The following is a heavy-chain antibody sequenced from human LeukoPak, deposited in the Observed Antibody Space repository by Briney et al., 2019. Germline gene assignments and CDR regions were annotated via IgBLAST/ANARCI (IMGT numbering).Heavy chain of an antibody. D-gene: IGHD2-2*01. CDR2: ISTYNGNT. V-gene: IGHV1-18*04. CDR1: GYNFDRYG. Sequence: GASVKVSCKGSGYNFDRYGVNWVRQAPGQGLEWVGWISTYNGNTFYAQKFEGRVSMTTDTSTNTVYMDLRSPRSDDTAVYYCARDLEHCRNIICSNSAYWGQGTLVTVSS. CDR3: ARDLEHCRNIICSNSAY. J-gene: IGHJ4*02.